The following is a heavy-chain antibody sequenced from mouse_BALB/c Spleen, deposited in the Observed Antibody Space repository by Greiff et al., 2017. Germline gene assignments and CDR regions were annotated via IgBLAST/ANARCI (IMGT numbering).Heavy chain of an antibody. CDR3: ARQEYDYKGFDY. Sequence: VQLKESGGGLVKPGGSLKLSCAASGFTFSSYAMSWVRQTPEKRLEWGATISRGGSYIYYPDSVKGRFTISRDNAKNTLYLQMSSLRSEDTAMYYCARQEYDYKGFDYSVQLPTLTVSS. V-gene: IGHV5-9-3*01. J-gene: IGHJ2*01. CDR1: GFTFSSYA. CDR2: ISRGGSYI. D-gene: IGHD2-4*01.